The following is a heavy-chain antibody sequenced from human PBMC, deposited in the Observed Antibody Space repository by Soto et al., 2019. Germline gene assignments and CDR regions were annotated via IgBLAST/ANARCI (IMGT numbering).Heavy chain of an antibody. CDR3: VSYRGAFYFDH. V-gene: IGHV4-59*01. CDR2: VYYGGT. J-gene: IGHJ4*02. D-gene: IGHD4-4*01. CDR1: GGSMSSNY. Sequence: ETLSLTCTVSGGSMSSNYWSWIRQSPAKGLEWIGFVYYGGTNYNPSFESRVTMSVDTPKKQFSLELSDVTAADTAVYYCVSYRGAFYFDHWGQGTLVTVSS.